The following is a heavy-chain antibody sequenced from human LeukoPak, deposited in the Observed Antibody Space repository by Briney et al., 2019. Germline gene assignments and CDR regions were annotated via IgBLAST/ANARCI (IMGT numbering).Heavy chain of an antibody. CDR2: IYSGSST. CDR3: ARASSSGWYYY. Sequence: QPGGSLRLSCAASGFTVSSNYMSWVRQAPGKGLEWVSVIYSGSSTYYADSVKGRFTISRDNSKNTLYLQMNSLRAEDTAVYYCARASSSGWYYYWGQGTLVTVSS. D-gene: IGHD6-19*01. V-gene: IGHV3-66*01. J-gene: IGHJ4*02. CDR1: GFTVSSNY.